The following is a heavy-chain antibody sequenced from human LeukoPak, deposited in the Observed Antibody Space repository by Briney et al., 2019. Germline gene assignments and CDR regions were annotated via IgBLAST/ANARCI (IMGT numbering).Heavy chain of an antibody. V-gene: IGHV3-30*01. CDR2: ISYDGSNK. D-gene: IGHD6-6*01. CDR3: ASSIAASYYFDY. J-gene: IGHJ4*02. CDR1: GFTFSSYA. Sequence: PGGSLRLSCAASGFTFSSYAMHWVRQAPGKGLEWVAVISYDGSNKYYADSVKGRFTISRDNSKNTLYLQMNSLRAEDTAVYYCASSIAASYYFDYWGQGTLVTVSS.